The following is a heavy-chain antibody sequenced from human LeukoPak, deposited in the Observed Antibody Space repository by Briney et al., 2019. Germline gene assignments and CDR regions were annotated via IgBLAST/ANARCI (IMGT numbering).Heavy chain of an antibody. D-gene: IGHD3-22*01. J-gene: IGHJ4*02. V-gene: IGHV3-21*01. CDR1: GFTFSSYS. Sequence: GGSLRLSCAASGFTFSSYSMNWVRQAPGKGLEWVSSISSSSSYIYYADSVKGRFTISRDNAKNSLYLQMNSLRAEDTAVYYCARGGHYYDSSGQSGYWGREPWSPSPQ. CDR3: ARGGHYYDSSGQSGY. CDR2: ISSSSSYI.